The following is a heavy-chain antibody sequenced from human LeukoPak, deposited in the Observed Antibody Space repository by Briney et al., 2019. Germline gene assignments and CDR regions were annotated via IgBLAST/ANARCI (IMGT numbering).Heavy chain of an antibody. V-gene: IGHV3-74*01. CDR1: GFTFSSYW. CDR2: VSSDGNST. Sequence: GGSLRLSCAASGFTFSSYWMHWVRQAPGKGLVWVSRVSSDGNSTNYADSVKGRFTISRDSTNNTLYLQMNSLRAEDTAVYYCARGATNTRALDYWGQGTLVTVSS. J-gene: IGHJ4*02. CDR3: ARGATNTRALDY. D-gene: IGHD1/OR15-1a*01.